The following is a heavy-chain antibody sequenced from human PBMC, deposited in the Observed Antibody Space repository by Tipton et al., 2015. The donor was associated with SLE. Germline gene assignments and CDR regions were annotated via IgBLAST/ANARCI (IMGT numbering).Heavy chain of an antibody. D-gene: IGHD1-26*01. CDR3: AKGKRRWELFDYFDY. Sequence: QLVQSGAEVKKPGASVKVSCKASGYSFPNYDINWVRQATGQGLEWMGWVSPNSGKAAYAQRLQGRVTMTTATSINTVYMELRNLRSEDTAVYYCAKGKRRWELFDYFDYWGQGTLVTVSS. V-gene: IGHV1-8*02. CDR1: GYSFPNYD. CDR2: VSPNSGKA. J-gene: IGHJ4*02.